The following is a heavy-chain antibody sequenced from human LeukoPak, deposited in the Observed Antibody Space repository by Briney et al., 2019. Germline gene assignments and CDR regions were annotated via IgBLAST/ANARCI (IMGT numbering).Heavy chain of an antibody. D-gene: IGHD2-2*01. Sequence: GGSLRLSCAASGFTFSDYYMSWIRQAPGKGLEWVSYISSSGSTIYYADSVKGRFTISRDNAKNSLYLQMNSLRAEDTAVYYCARDCRSGKYQLLFDWFDPWGQGTLVTVSS. CDR1: GFTFSDYY. CDR3: ARDCRSGKYQLLFDWFDP. CDR2: ISSSGSTI. V-gene: IGHV3-11*01. J-gene: IGHJ5*02.